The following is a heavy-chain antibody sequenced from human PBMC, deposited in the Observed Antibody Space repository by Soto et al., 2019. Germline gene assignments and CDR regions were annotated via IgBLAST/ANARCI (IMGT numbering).Heavy chain of an antibody. CDR1: GYTFRNYA. CDR3: ARDAAFWSGRNLNWFDS. D-gene: IGHD3-3*01. CDR2: INTYKGDT. V-gene: IGHV1-18*04. Sequence: QVHLVQSGAEVKEPGASVKVSCKASGYTFRNYAITWVRQAPGQGLEWMGWINTYKGDTNYAHKFQGRVTMTTDTSTRTAYMELRSLRSDDTAIYYCARDAAFWSGRNLNWFDSWAREPWSPSPQ. J-gene: IGHJ5*01.